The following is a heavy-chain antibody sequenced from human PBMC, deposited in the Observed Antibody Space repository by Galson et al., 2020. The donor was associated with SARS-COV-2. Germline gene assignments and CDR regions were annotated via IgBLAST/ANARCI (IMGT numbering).Heavy chain of an antibody. Sequence: ASVKVSCKASGYTFTSYYMHWVRHAPGQGLEWMGIINPSDGSTSYAQKFQGRVTMTRDTSTSTVYMELSSLRSEDTAVYYCARDLGNYDYVWWSYRPISAIDYWGQGTLVTVSS. CDR3: ARDLGNYDYVWWSYRPISAIDY. V-gene: IGHV1-46*01. CDR2: INPSDGST. CDR1: GYTFTSYY. J-gene: IGHJ4*02. D-gene: IGHD3-16*02.